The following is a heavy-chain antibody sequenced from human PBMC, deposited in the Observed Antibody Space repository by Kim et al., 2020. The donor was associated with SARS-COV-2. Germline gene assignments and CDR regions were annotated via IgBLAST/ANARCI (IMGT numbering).Heavy chain of an antibody. CDR2: IKQDGSEK. CDR1: GFTFSSSW. J-gene: IGHJ5*02. D-gene: IGHD6-13*01. V-gene: IGHV3-7*05. Sequence: GGSLRLSCVASGFTFSSSWMSWVRQAPGKGLEWVANIKQDGSEKDYAESVKGRFTISRDNAKNFLYLQMDSLRVEDTALYYCARDRAIATAGTHWFDPWGQGTLVTVSS. CDR3: ARDRAIATAGTHWFDP.